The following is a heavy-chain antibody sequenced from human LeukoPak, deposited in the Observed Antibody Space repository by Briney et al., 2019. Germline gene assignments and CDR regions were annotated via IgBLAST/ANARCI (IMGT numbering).Heavy chain of an antibody. J-gene: IGHJ4*02. Sequence: SETLSLTCAVSGGSISSHYWSWIRQPPGKGLEWIGDIYYTGRNNYNPSLKSRVTISLHTSKNHLFLNLTSVLAADTAIYYCVRRDPGWNYFDYWGQGILVTVSS. CDR2: IYYTGRN. CDR3: VRRDPGWNYFDY. CDR1: GGSISSHY. V-gene: IGHV4-59*08. D-gene: IGHD6-19*01.